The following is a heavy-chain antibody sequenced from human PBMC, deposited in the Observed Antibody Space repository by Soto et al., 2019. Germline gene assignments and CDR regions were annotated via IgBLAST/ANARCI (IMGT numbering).Heavy chain of an antibody. J-gene: IGHJ5*02. CDR2: IYYSGST. CDR1: GGSSSSGGYY. D-gene: IGHD1-20*01. V-gene: IGHV4-31*03. CDR3: ARVARWPLQCGSRPNNAWFDP. Sequence: SETLSLTCTVSGGSSSSGGYYWSWIRQHPGKGLEWIGYIYYSGSTYYNPSLKSRVTISVDRSKNQFSLKLSSVTAAAPPVYHCARVARWPLQCGSRPNNAWFDPWGQGILVTVSS.